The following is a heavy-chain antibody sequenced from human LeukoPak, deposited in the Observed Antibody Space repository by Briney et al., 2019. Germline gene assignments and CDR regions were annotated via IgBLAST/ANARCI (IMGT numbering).Heavy chain of an antibody. V-gene: IGHV3-74*01. CDR3: VRDDHHYAFDY. CDR1: GFTFSSYW. Sequence: GGSLRLSCAASGFTFSSYWMHWVRQAPGKGLVWVSRINPDGSGTSYADSVKGRFTISRDNAKNTLYLQMNSLRAEDTAVHYCVRDDHHYAFDYSSQGSLVTVSS. J-gene: IGHJ4*02. CDR2: INPDGSGT. D-gene: IGHD2-2*01.